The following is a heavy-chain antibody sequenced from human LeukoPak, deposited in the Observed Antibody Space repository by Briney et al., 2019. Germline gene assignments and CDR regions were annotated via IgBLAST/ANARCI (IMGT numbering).Heavy chain of an antibody. CDR2: IIPIFGTA. V-gene: IGHV1-69*05. Sequence: SVKVSCKASGGTFSSYAISWVRQAPGQGLEWMGGIIPIFGTANYAQKFQGRVTMTRNTSISTAYMELSSLRSEDTAVYYCARGKSARRSYYHGMDVWGQGTTVTVSS. J-gene: IGHJ6*02. CDR3: ARGKSARRSYYHGMDV. CDR1: GGTFSSYA. D-gene: IGHD6-6*01.